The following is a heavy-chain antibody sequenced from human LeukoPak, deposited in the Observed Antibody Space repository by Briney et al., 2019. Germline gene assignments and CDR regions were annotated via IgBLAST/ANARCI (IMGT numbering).Heavy chain of an antibody. CDR3: AKAGPVVRGFIGYY. Sequence: GGSLRLSCAASGFSFNNYAMSWVRQAPGKGLEWVSAISGSGGTTHYADSVKGRSTISRDNSKNTLYLQLNSVRAEDTAIYYCAKAGPVVRGFIGYYWGQGTLVTVSS. J-gene: IGHJ4*02. D-gene: IGHD3-10*01. V-gene: IGHV3-23*01. CDR1: GFSFNNYA. CDR2: ISGSGGTT.